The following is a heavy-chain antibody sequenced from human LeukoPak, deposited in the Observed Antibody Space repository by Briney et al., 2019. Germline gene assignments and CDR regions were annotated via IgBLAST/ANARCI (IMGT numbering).Heavy chain of an antibody. CDR2: IYPGDSDT. CDR1: GYSFTTYW. Sequence: GESLKISCKGSGYSFTTYWIGWVRQMPGKGLEWMGIIYPGDSDTRYSPSFQGQVTISADKSISTAYLQWSSLEASDTAMYYCARPSSGWYDYFDFWGQGTPVTVSS. CDR3: ARPSSGWYDYFDF. D-gene: IGHD6-19*01. V-gene: IGHV5-51*01. J-gene: IGHJ4*02.